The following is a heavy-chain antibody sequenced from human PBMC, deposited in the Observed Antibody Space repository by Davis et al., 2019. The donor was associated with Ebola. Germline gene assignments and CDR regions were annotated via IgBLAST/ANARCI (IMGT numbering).Heavy chain of an antibody. CDR1: GFTFSSAS. Sequence: GESLKISCAASGFTFSSASMNWLRQAPGREQEWVSSIISSSSYIYYADLVKGRFTISRENAKNSLYLQMNSLRAEETAVYYCASLREYSGYRARWDWGPGTLVTVSS. J-gene: IGHJ4*02. V-gene: IGHV3-21*01. D-gene: IGHD5-12*01. CDR2: IISSSSYI. CDR3: ASLREYSGYRARWD.